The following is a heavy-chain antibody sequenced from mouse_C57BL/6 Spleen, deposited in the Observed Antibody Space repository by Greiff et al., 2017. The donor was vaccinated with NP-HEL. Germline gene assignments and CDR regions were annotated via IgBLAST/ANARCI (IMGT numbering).Heavy chain of an antibody. Sequence: QVQLQQSGPELVKPGASVKISCKASGYSFTSYYIHWVKQRPGQGLEWIGWIYPGSGNTKYNEKFKGKATLTADTSSSTAYMQLSSLTSEDSAVYYCARQGYYDYDGYYFDYWGQGTTLTVSS. J-gene: IGHJ2*01. CDR3: ARQGYYDYDGYYFDY. V-gene: IGHV1-66*01. CDR1: GYSFTSYY. D-gene: IGHD2-4*01. CDR2: IYPGSGNT.